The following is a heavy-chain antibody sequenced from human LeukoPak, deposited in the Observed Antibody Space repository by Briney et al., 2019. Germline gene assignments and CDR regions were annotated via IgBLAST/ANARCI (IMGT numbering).Heavy chain of an antibody. J-gene: IGHJ4*02. CDR3: AKGRMGATLDFDY. V-gene: IGHV3-23*01. CDR1: GFTFSSYA. CDR2: ISGSGGST. D-gene: IGHD1-26*01. Sequence: GGSLRLFCAASGFTFSSYAMSWVRQAPGKGLEGGSAISGSGGSTYYADSVKGRFTISRDNSKNTLYLQMNRLRAEDTAVYYCAKGRMGATLDFDYWGQGTLVTVSS.